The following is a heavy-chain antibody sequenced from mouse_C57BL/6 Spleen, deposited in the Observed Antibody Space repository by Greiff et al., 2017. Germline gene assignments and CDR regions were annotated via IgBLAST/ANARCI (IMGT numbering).Heavy chain of an antibody. CDR2: IYPRDGDT. V-gene: IGHV1-80*01. Sequence: VQLQESGAELVKPGASVMISCKASGYAFSSCWMSWVKRRPGGGLAWIGQIYPRDGDTNYNGKFKGNAPLTADKSSSTAYMQLSSVTSEDSAVYYCAGELYCDDTRDYWGQGTAVTVSS. CDR1: GYAFSSCW. CDR3: AGELYCDDTRDY. J-gene: IGHJ4*01. D-gene: IGHD2-12*01.